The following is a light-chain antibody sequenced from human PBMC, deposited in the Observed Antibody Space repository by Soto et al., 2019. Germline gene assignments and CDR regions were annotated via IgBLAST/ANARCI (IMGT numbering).Light chain of an antibody. CDR2: EVN. CDR1: SGDVGGYDY. V-gene: IGLV2-14*01. Sequence: QSVLTQPVSVSGSPGQSITLSCTGTSGDVGGYDYVSWYQQHPGKAPKLLIYEVNNRPSGISERFSGSKSGNSASLTISGLQDEDEADYFCASYTRISTVVFGGGTKLTVL. J-gene: IGLJ2*01. CDR3: ASYTRISTVV.